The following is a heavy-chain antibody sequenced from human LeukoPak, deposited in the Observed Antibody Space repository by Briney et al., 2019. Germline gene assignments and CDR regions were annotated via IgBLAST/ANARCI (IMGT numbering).Heavy chain of an antibody. CDR3: AKLRSGSYYGWFDP. Sequence: PGGSLRLSCAASGFSFSSYWMHWVRQTPGKGLEWVSFISSGGDSTYHADSVKGRFTIYRDNYKNMVYLQMNSLRAEDTAIYYCAKLRSGSYYGWFDPWGQGTLVTVSS. V-gene: IGHV3-23*01. J-gene: IGHJ5*02. CDR2: ISSGGDST. CDR1: GFSFSSYW. D-gene: IGHD3-10*01.